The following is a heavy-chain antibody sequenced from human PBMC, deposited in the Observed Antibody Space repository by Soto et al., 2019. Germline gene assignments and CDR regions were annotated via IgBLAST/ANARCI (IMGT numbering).Heavy chain of an antibody. Sequence: QLVQSGAEVKKPDSSVKVSCKASESIFTNSGVTWVRQAPGQGLEWMGGINPTLGTANYAQKFQDRVTISADGSTNTAYVEVSSLRSEDTAMYYCARDVEVAGTKRWFDSWGQGTLVTVSS. CDR1: ESIFTNSG. V-gene: IGHV1-69*01. J-gene: IGHJ5*01. CDR2: INPTLGTA. CDR3: ARDVEVAGTKRWFDS. D-gene: IGHD6-19*01.